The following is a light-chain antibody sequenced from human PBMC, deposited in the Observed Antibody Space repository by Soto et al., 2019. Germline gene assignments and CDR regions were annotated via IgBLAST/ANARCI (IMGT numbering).Light chain of an antibody. CDR3: QQYLGSPFT. Sequence: EIVLTQSPGTLSLSPGERATLSCRASQSVSNNYLARYQQKPGQAPRLLIYSASSRATGIPDRFSGSGSWTDFTLTISSLEPEDFAVYYCQQYLGSPFTFGPGTKVDVK. J-gene: IGKJ3*01. CDR2: SAS. V-gene: IGKV3-20*01. CDR1: QSVSNNY.